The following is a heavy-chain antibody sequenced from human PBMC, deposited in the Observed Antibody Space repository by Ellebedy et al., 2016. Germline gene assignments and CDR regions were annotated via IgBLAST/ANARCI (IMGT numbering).Heavy chain of an antibody. CDR3: ARQGYYGSGRYYNHAFDI. CDR1: GGSFSGYY. V-gene: IGHV4-39*01. CDR2: IYYSGST. D-gene: IGHD3-10*01. Sequence: SETLSLXCRVYGGSFSGYYWGWIRQPPGKGLEWIGSIYYSGSTYYNPSLKSRVTISVDTSKNQFSLKLSSVTAADTAVYYCARQGYYGSGRYYNHAFDIWGQGTMVTVSS. J-gene: IGHJ3*02.